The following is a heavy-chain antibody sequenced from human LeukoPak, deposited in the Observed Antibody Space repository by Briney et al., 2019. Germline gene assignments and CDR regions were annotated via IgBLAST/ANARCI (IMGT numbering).Heavy chain of an antibody. J-gene: IGHJ5*02. CDR2: ISSSSSYI. CDR1: GFTFSSYN. Sequence: GGSLRLSCAASGFTFSSYNMNWVRQAPGKGLEWVSSISSSSSYIYYADSVKGRFTISRGNAKNSLYLQMNSLRAEDTAVYYCARAPLITYYYDSSGNHADWFDPWGQGTLVTVSS. D-gene: IGHD3-22*01. V-gene: IGHV3-21*01. CDR3: ARAPLITYYYDSSGNHADWFDP.